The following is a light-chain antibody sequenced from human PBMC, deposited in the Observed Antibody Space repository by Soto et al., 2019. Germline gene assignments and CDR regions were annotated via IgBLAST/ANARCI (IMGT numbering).Light chain of an antibody. V-gene: IGLV1-44*01. J-gene: IGLJ2*01. Sequence: QSVLTQPPSASGTPGQRVTISCSGSRSNIGTNTVNWYQQLPGTAPKLLIYSNNHRPSGVPDRFSGSKSGTSASLAISGLQSEDEAEYYCVAWDDSLNGVVFGGGTKLTVL. CDR1: RSNIGTNT. CDR3: VAWDDSLNGVV. CDR2: SNN.